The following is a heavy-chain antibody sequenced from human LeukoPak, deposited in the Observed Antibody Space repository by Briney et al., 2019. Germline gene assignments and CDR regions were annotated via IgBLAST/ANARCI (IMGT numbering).Heavy chain of an antibody. V-gene: IGHV4-59*01. CDR2: IYYSGST. CDR1: GGSISSYY. CDR3: ARGRFYYDSSGCYMDV. Sequence: SETLSLTCTVSGGSISSYYWSWIRQPPGKGLEWIGYIYYSGSTNYNPSLKSRVTISVDTSKNQFSLKLSSVTAADTAVYYCARGRFYYDSSGCYMDVWGKGTTVTVSS. D-gene: IGHD3-22*01. J-gene: IGHJ6*03.